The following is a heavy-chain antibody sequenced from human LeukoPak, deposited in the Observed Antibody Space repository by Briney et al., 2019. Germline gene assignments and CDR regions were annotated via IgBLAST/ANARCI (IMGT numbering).Heavy chain of an antibody. Sequence: PSETLSLTCAVSGGSISSGGYSWSWIRQPPGKGLEWIGYIYHSGSTNYNPSLKSRVTISVDTSKNQFSLKLSSVTAADTAVYYCARGSGVSDVWGQGTTVTVSS. V-gene: IGHV4-30-2*01. CDR3: ARGSGVSDV. D-gene: IGHD6-13*01. J-gene: IGHJ6*02. CDR2: IYHSGST. CDR1: GGSISSGGYS.